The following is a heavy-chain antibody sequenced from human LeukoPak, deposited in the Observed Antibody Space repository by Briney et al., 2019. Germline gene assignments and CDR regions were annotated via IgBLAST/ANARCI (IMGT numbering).Heavy chain of an antibody. CDR3: ARDGVGDFGAFDI. V-gene: IGHV1-69*01. Sequence: SVKVSCKASGGTFSSYAISWVRQAPGQGLEWMGGIIPIFGTANYAQKFQGRVTITADESTSTAYMELSSLRSEDTAVYYCARDGVGDFGAFDIWGQGTKVTVSS. D-gene: IGHD3-10*01. J-gene: IGHJ3*02. CDR1: GGTFSSYA. CDR2: IIPIFGTA.